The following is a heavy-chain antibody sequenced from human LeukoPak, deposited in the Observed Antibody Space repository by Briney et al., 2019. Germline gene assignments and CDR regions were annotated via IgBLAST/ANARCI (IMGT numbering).Heavy chain of an antibody. Sequence: SETLSLTCTVSGGSISSSSYYWSWIRQPAGKGLEWIGRIYISGSTNYNPSLKSRVTMSVDTSKNQFSLKLSSVTAADTAVYYCARDRGTWNDDGFDYWGQGTLVTVSS. D-gene: IGHD1-1*01. CDR3: ARDRGTWNDDGFDY. CDR2: IYISGST. J-gene: IGHJ4*02. CDR1: GGSISSSSYY. V-gene: IGHV4-61*02.